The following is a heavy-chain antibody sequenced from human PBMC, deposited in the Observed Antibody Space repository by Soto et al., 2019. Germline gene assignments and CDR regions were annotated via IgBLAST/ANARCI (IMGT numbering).Heavy chain of an antibody. CDR1: GYTFTSHG. V-gene: IGHV1-18*01. CDR3: AKDSGYNYVYFRWFDP. CDR2: VSGYNGNT. Sequence: ASVKVSCKASGYTFTSHGISWVRQAPGQGLEWMGWVSGYNGNTNYAQKFQGRVTMTTDTSTTTAYMELRSLRSDDTAVYYCAKDSGYNYVYFRWFDPWGQGTLVTVSS. J-gene: IGHJ5*02. D-gene: IGHD5-18*01.